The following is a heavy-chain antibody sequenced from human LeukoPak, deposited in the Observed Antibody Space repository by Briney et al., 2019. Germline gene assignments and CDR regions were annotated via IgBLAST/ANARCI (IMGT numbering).Heavy chain of an antibody. D-gene: IGHD3-3*01. V-gene: IGHV3-23*01. J-gene: IGHJ4*02. CDR1: GFTFSSYA. CDR3: AGARITIFGVVMRPVDY. CDR2: ISGSGGST. Sequence: GGSLRLSCAASGFTFSSYAMSWVRQAPGKGLEWVSAISGSGGSTYYADSVKGRFTISRDNSKNTLYLQMNSLRAEDTAVYYCAGARITIFGVVMRPVDYWGQGTLVTVSS.